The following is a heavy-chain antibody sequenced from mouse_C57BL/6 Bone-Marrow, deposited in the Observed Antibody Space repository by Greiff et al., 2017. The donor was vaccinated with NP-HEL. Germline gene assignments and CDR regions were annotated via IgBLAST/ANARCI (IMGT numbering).Heavy chain of an antibody. CDR1: GYTFTSYW. V-gene: IGHV1-53*01. CDR3: AREEGIYYGNSWFAY. Sequence: VQLVESGTELVKPGASVKLSCKASGYTFTSYWMHWVKQRPGQGLEWIGNINPSNGGTNYNEKFKSKATLTVDKSSSTAYMQLSSLTSEDSAVYYCAREEGIYYGNSWFAYWGQGTLVTVSA. D-gene: IGHD2-1*01. J-gene: IGHJ3*01. CDR2: INPSNGGT.